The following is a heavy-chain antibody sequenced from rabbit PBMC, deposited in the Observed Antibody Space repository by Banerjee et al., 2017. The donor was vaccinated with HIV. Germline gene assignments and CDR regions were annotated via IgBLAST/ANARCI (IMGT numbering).Heavy chain of an antibody. CDR3: ARRDASYLYADL. V-gene: IGHV1S40*01. J-gene: IGHJ4*01. Sequence: QSLEESGGDLVKPGASLTLTCKASGLDFSSSYWICWVRQAPGKGLEWIACIYIGSSGSTYYASWAKGRFTISKTSSTTVTLQMTSLTAADTATYFCARRDASYLYADLWGPGTLVTVS. CDR2: IYIGSSGST. CDR1: GLDFSSSYW. D-gene: IGHD6-1*01.